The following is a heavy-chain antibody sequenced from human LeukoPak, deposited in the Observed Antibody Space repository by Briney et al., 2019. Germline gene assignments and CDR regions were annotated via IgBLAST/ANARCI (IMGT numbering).Heavy chain of an antibody. V-gene: IGHV4-34*01. CDR1: GGSFSGYY. CDR2: INHSGST. J-gene: IGHJ4*02. D-gene: IGHD3-9*01. Sequence: SETLSLTCAVYGGSFSGYYWSWIRQPPGKGLEWNGEINHSGSTNYNPSLKSRVTISVDTSKNQFSLKLSSVTAADTAVYYCARGAHYYDILTGYPRPQYYFDYWGQGTLVTVSS. CDR3: ARGAHYYDILTGYPRPQYYFDY.